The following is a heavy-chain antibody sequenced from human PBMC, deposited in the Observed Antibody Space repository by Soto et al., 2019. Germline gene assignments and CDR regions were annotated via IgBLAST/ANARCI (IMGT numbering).Heavy chain of an antibody. CDR2: IYSSGNT. CDR1: GGTISGYY. J-gene: IGHJ5*02. Sequence: SETLSLTCSVSGGTISGYYWTWTRQPAGKGLEWIGRIYSSGNTKYNPSLQSRVTMSLDTSNNQFSLRLTSVTAADTAVYYCARGQRFSDWFDPWGQGTWVTVSS. D-gene: IGHD3-3*01. CDR3: ARGQRFSDWFDP. V-gene: IGHV4-4*07.